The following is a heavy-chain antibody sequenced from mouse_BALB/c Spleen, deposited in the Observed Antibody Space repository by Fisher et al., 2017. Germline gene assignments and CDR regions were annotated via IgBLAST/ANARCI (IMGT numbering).Heavy chain of an antibody. CDR3: ARVKLDPYYYAMDY. J-gene: IGHJ4*01. V-gene: IGHV1-4*01. Sequence: KFKGKATLTADKSSSTAYMQLSSLTSEDSAVYYCARVKLDPYYYAMDYWGQGTSVTVSS.